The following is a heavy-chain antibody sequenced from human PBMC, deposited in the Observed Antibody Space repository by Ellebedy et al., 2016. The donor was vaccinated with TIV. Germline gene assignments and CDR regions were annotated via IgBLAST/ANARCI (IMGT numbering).Heavy chain of an antibody. J-gene: IGHJ5*02. D-gene: IGHD3-10*01. Sequence: SETLSLTCTVSGGSISSYYWGWIRQPPGKGLEWIGSIYYSGSTDYNPSLKSRVTISADTSKNQFSLRLSSVTAAETAVYYCARWFGELLYVRWFDPWGQGTLVTVSS. CDR2: IYYSGST. CDR3: ARWFGELLYVRWFDP. V-gene: IGHV4-39*01. CDR1: GGSISSYY.